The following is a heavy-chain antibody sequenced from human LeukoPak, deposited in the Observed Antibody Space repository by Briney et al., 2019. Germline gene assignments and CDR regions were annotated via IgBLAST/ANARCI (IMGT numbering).Heavy chain of an antibody. D-gene: IGHD3-10*01. Sequence: SETLSLTCIVSGGSISISSFYWAWIRQPPGKGLGWIGSTHYTGTAFYNPSLQSRVTISVYTSKNLFSLKVTSVPAADTALYYCARQAGSRGNWFDPWGQGTPVTVSS. CDR2: THYTGTA. CDR1: GGSISISSFY. V-gene: IGHV4-39*01. CDR3: ARQAGSRGNWFDP. J-gene: IGHJ5*02.